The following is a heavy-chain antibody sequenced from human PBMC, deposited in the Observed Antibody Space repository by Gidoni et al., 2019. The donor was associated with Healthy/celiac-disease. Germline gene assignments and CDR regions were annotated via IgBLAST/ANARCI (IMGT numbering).Heavy chain of an antibody. V-gene: IGHV3-15*01. Sequence: EVQLVESGGGLVKPGRYLRLSCAASGFTFSNAWMSWVRQAPGKGLEWVGRIKSKTDGGTTDYAAPVQGRFTISRDDSKNTLYLQMNSLKTEDTAVYYCTTRYNWNDDVIDYWGQGTLVTVSS. CDR2: IKSKTDGGTT. CDR1: GFTFSNAW. J-gene: IGHJ4*02. D-gene: IGHD1-1*01. CDR3: TTRYNWNDDVIDY.